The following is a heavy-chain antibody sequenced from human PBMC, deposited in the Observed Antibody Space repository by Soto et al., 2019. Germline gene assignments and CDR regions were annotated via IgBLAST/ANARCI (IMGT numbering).Heavy chain of an antibody. CDR1: GGTFSSYA. J-gene: IGHJ4*02. V-gene: IGHV1-69*06. D-gene: IGHD3-22*01. CDR2: IIPIFGTA. Sequence: QVQLVQSGAEVKKPGSSVKVSCKASGGTFSSYAISWVRQAPGQGLEWMGGIIPIFGTANYAQKFQGRVTITAEKSTSTAYMELSSLRSEDTAVYYCARDRSDYYDSSGYYPYFDYWGQGTLVTVSS. CDR3: ARDRSDYYDSSGYYPYFDY.